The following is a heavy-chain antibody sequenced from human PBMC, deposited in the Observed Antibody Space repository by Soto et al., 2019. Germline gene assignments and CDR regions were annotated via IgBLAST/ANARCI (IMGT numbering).Heavy chain of an antibody. CDR2: IYYSGTT. J-gene: IGHJ5*02. V-gene: IGHV4-59*01. Sequence: SETLSLTCTVSGGSISNFYWSWIRQPPGKGLEWIGYIYYSGTTSYNPSLNSRVTISVDTSKNQFSLKLNSVTAADTAVYYCARSVFPWGQGTLVTVSS. CDR1: GGSISNFY. CDR3: ARSVFP.